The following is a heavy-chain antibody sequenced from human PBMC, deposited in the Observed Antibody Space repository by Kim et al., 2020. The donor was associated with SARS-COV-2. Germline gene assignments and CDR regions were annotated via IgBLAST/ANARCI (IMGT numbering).Heavy chain of an antibody. V-gene: IGHV1-69*02. Sequence: SVKVSCKASGGTFSSYTISWVRQAPGQGLEWMGRIIPILGIANYAQKFQGRVTITADKSTSTAYMELSSLRSEDTAVYYCARAPGGWLQDWYYFDYWGQGTLVTVSS. CDR2: IIPILGIA. CDR3: ARAPGGWLQDWYYFDY. CDR1: GGTFSSYT. D-gene: IGHD3-9*01. J-gene: IGHJ4*02.